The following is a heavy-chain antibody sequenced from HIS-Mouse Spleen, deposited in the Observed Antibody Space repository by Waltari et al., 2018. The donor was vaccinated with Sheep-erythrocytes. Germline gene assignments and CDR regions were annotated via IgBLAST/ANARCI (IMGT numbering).Heavy chain of an antibody. CDR3: ARRRSSWWFDP. J-gene: IGHJ5*02. CDR1: GYSFTSYW. V-gene: IGHV5-51*01. Sequence: EVQLVQSGAEVKKPGESLKISCKGSGYSFTSYWIGWVRHMPGKGLEGMGIIDPGDSATRSSPSFQGQVTISADKSISTAYLQWSSLKASDTAMYYCARRRSSWWFDPWGQGTLVTVSS. D-gene: IGHD6-13*01. CDR2: IDPGDSAT.